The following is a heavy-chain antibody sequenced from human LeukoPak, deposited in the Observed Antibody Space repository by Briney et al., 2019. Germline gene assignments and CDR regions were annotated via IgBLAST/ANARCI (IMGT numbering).Heavy chain of an antibody. CDR3: ARVADLGAFDV. CDR1: GGSISSGSYY. D-gene: IGHD3-3*01. CDR2: IYTSGST. V-gene: IGHV4-61*02. J-gene: IGHJ3*01. Sequence: PSQALSLTCTVSGGSISSGSYYWSWIRQPAGKGLEWIGRIYTSGSTNYNPSLKSRVTISVDTSKNQFSLKLSSVTAADTAVYYCARVADLGAFDVWGQGTMVTVSS.